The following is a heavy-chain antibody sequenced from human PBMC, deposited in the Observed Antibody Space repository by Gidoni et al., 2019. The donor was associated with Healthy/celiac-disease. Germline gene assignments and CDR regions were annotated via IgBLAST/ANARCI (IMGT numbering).Heavy chain of an antibody. V-gene: IGHV1-69*01. CDR2: IIPIFGTA. CDR3: ASPRRIKGRWFDP. J-gene: IGHJ5*02. Sequence: QVQLVQSGAEVKQPGASVKDYCKASGGTFSSYAISWVRQAPGQGLEWMGGIIPIFGTANYAQKFQGRVTITADESTSTAYMELSSLRSEDTAVYYCASPRRIKGRWFDPWGQGTLVTVSS. CDR1: GGTFSSYA.